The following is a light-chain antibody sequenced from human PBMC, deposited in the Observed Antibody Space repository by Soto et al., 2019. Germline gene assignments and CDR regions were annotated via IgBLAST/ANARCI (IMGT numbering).Light chain of an antibody. J-gene: IGKJ4*01. CDR1: QSISSY. CDR2: AAS. Sequence: DIQMTQSPSSLSASVGDRVTITCRASQSISSYLNWYQQKPGKAPKLLIYAASSLQSGVPPRFSGSGSGTDFTLTISSLQPEDFATYYCQQSYSTPSHTFGGGTKVEIK. CDR3: QQSYSTPSHT. V-gene: IGKV1-39*01.